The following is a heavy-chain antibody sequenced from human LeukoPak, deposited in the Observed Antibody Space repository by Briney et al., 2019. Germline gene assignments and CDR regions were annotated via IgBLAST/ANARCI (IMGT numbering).Heavy chain of an antibody. CDR2: IRSKAYGGTT. Sequence: GGSLRLSCTASGFTSGDYSMSWFRRAPGKGLEWVGFIRSKAYGGTTEYAASVKGRFTISRDDSRGIAYLQMNSLETEDTAVYYCTSNPGYSYGSLDAFDIWGQGTMVTVSS. CDR1: GFTSGDYS. CDR3: TSNPGYSYGSLDAFDI. J-gene: IGHJ3*02. V-gene: IGHV3-49*03. D-gene: IGHD5-18*01.